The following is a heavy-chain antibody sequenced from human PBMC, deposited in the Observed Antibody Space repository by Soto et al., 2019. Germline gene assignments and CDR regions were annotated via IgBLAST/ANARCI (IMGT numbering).Heavy chain of an antibody. CDR2: INHSGST. J-gene: IGHJ5*02. CDR1: GGSFSGYY. V-gene: IGHV4-34*01. Sequence: QVQLQQWGAGLLKPSETLSLTCAVYGGSFSGYYWSWIRQPPGQGLEWIGEINHSGSTNYNPSLKSRVTISVDTSKNQFSLKLSSVTAADTAVYYCARVEINWFDPWGQGTLVTVSS. D-gene: IGHD3-3*01. CDR3: ARVEINWFDP.